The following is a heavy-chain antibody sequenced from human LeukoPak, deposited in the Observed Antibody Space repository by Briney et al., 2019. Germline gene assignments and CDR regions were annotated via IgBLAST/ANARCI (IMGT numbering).Heavy chain of an antibody. J-gene: IGHJ4*02. D-gene: IGHD6-19*01. CDR1: GYTFNDYY. CDR3: ARDSGWYSFDY. V-gene: IGHV1-2*07. Sequence: ASVKVSCKASGYTFNDYYIHWVRQAPGQGLEWMGWINPDSGGTNCAHKFQGRVTMTRDTSISTAYMELSRLRSDDTAVYYCARDSGWYSFDYWGQGTLVTVSS. CDR2: INPDSGGT.